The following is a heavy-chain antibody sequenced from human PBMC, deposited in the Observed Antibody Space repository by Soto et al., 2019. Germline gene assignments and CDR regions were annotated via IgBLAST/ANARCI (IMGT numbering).Heavy chain of an antibody. CDR2: VSPLFDTA. D-gene: IGHD5-18*01. V-gene: IGHV1-69*01. CDR3: ATGGYNDGYIFYRGMDV. J-gene: IGHJ6*02. CDR1: GGIFTNNA. Sequence: QVQVVQSGAEVKKPGSSVKVSCKVSGGIFTNNAISWVRQAPGQGLEWLGGVSPLFDTAYYAQIFRGRLRISADGATITAYRELSGLTSVDTVVYFCATGGYNDGYIFYRGMDVWGQGTTVTVS.